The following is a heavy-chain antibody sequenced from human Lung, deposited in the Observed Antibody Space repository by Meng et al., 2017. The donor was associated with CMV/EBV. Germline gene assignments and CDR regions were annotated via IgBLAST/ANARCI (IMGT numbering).Heavy chain of an antibody. CDR3: ARGVAAALFDY. J-gene: IGHJ4*02. Sequence: GXSLRLSCAASGFTFSSYEMNWVRQAPGKGLEWVSYISSSGSTIYYADSVKGRFTISRDNAKNSLYLQMNSLRAEDTAVYYCARGVAAALFDYWGQGPLVTVSS. V-gene: IGHV3-48*03. D-gene: IGHD2-15*01. CDR2: ISSSGSTI. CDR1: GFTFSSYE.